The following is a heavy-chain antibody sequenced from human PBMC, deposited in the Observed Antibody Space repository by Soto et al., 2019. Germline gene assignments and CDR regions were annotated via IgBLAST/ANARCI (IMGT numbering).Heavy chain of an antibody. D-gene: IGHD4-17*01. CDR1: GDSVSKYY. V-gene: IGHV4-4*07. J-gene: IGHJ5*02. Sequence: PSETLSLTGTVSGDSVSKYYWNWIRQPAGKGLEWIGRIHSTRSPDYNPSLKSRVTLSVDTSKNQFSLKLSLTSVTAADTAVYYCARSPAYGDYANLDTWGQGTLVTVS. CDR3: ARSPAYGDYANLDT. CDR2: IHSTRSP.